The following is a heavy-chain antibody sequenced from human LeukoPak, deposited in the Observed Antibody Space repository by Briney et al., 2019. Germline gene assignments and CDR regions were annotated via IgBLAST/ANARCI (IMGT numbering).Heavy chain of an antibody. Sequence: SETLSLTCTVSGGSISSYYWSWIRQPAGKGLEWIGYIYYSGSTNYNPSLKSRVTISVDTSKNQFSLKLSSVTAADTAVYYCASIITGTNYYYGMDVWGQGTTVTVSS. CDR1: GGSISSYY. J-gene: IGHJ6*02. CDR2: IYYSGST. V-gene: IGHV4-59*01. D-gene: IGHD1-1*01. CDR3: ASIITGTNYYYGMDV.